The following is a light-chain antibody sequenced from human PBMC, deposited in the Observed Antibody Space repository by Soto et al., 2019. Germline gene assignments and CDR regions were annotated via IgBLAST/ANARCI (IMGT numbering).Light chain of an antibody. CDR3: QQYYSRES. V-gene: IGKV1-5*03. J-gene: IGKJ1*01. CDR1: QAVNPW. Sequence: DIQMTQSPSIVSASVGDTVTITCRASQAVNPWLAWHQQKPGKVPRVLIYKTSDLENGVPSRFSGSGSAPEFSLIISNLQPDDFATYYCQQYYSRESFGQGTTV. CDR2: KTS.